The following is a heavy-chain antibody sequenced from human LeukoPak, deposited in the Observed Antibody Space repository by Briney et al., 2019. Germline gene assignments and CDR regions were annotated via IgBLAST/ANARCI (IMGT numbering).Heavy chain of an antibody. CDR3: ARPSSHDAFDI. J-gene: IGHJ3*02. Sequence: GASVKVSCKASGYTFTGYYIHWVRQAPGQGLEWMGRINPNSGGTDYAQKFQGRVTMTRDTSVTTSYMELSRLRSDDTAMYWCARPSSHDAFDIWGQGTLVTVSS. D-gene: IGHD6-6*01. V-gene: IGHV1-2*06. CDR2: INPNSGGT. CDR1: GYTFTGYY.